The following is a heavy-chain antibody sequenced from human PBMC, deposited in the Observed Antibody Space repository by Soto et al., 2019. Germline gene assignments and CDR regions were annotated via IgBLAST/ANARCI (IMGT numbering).Heavy chain of an antibody. CDR2: IYPGDSDH. V-gene: IGHV5-51*01. D-gene: IGHD6-13*01. Sequence: ESLMISCKASGYRFNTYCLGSVCQLPGQGLEWMGIIYPGDSDHRYSPSFQGQVTISADKSISTAYLQWSSLKASDTAMYYCARLEGELYSSSWYGMDVWGQGTTVTASS. CDR3: ARLEGELYSSSWYGMDV. CDR1: GYRFNTYC. J-gene: IGHJ6*02.